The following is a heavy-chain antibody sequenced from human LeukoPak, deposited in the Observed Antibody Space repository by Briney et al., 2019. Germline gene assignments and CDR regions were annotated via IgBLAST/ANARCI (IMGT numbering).Heavy chain of an antibody. CDR3: AKPRGLNFWSGYYPSGMDV. CDR2: ISYDGSNK. D-gene: IGHD3-3*01. CDR1: GFTFSSYG. J-gene: IGHJ6*02. Sequence: GGSLRLSCAASGFTFSSYGMHWVRQAPGKGLEWVAVISYDGSNKYYADSVKGRFTISGDNSKNTLYLQMNSLRAEDTAVYYCAKPRGLNFWSGYYPSGMDVWGQGTTVTVSS. V-gene: IGHV3-30*18.